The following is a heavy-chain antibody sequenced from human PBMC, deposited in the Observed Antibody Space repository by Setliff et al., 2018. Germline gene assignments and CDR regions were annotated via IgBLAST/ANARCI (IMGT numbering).Heavy chain of an antibody. J-gene: IGHJ4*02. CDR1: GFTFSSYW. CDR2: IKQDGSEK. CDR3: ARDQRVGYYYDSSGYPRAPDIMWELPVDS. D-gene: IGHD3-22*01. Sequence: GGSLRLSCAASGFTFSSYWMSWVRQAPGKGLEWVANIKQDGSEKYYVDSVKGRFTISRDNAKNSLYLQMNSLRAEDTAVYYCARDQRVGYYYDSSGYPRAPDIMWELPVDSWGQGTLVTVSS. V-gene: IGHV3-7*03.